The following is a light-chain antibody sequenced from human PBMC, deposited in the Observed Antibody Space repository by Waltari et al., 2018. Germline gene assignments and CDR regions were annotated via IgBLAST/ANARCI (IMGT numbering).Light chain of an antibody. J-gene: IGLJ7*01. CDR1: SGSIGSNY. CDR2: GNN. Sequence: NFMLTQPHSVSESPGKTVTISCTRNSGSIGSNYVQWYQQRPGSAPISVIYGNNQRPPGVPDRFSGSIDSSSNSASLTSSGLKTEDEGDYFCQSYDSNNHVVFGGGTHLTVL. V-gene: IGLV6-57*04. CDR3: QSYDSNNHVV.